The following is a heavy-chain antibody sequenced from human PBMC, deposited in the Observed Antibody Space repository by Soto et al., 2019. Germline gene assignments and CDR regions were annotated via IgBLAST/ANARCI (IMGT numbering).Heavy chain of an antibody. CDR2: IDYSGGTT. D-gene: IGHD6-19*01. CDR1: GFTFSILA. CDR3: AKDATRTSGWYYFDY. J-gene: IGHJ4*02. V-gene: IGHV3-23*01. Sequence: LRLSCAASGFTFSILAMGWVRQAPGKGLEWVSVIDYSGGTTYYTDSVKGRFIISRDNSKKMLYLQMNSLRAEDTAVYYCAKDATRTSGWYYFDYWGQGALVTVSS.